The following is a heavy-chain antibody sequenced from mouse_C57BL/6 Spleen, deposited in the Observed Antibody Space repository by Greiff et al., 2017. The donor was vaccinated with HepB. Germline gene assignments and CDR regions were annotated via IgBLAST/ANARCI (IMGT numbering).Heavy chain of an antibody. CDR3: ARDADGYLDY. CDR1: GFTFSDFY. Sequence: EVNVVESGGGLVQSGRSLRLSCATSGFTFSDFYMEWVRQAPGKGLEWIAASRNKANDYTTEYSASVKGRFIVSRDTSQSILYLQMNALRAEDTAIYYCARDADGYLDYWGQGTTLTVSS. V-gene: IGHV7-1*01. J-gene: IGHJ2*01. D-gene: IGHD2-3*01. CDR2: SRNKANDYTT.